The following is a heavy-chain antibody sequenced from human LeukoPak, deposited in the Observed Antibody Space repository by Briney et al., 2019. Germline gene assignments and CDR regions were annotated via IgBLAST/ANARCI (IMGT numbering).Heavy chain of an antibody. V-gene: IGHV5-51*01. CDR3: ARHQPPPPVLLWFGENAAFDI. D-gene: IGHD3-10*01. CDR2: IYPGDSDT. Sequence: GESLKISCKGSGYSFTSYWIGWVRQMPGKGLEWMGIIYPGDSDTRYSPSFQGQVTISADKSISTAYLQWSSLKASDTAMYYCARHQPPPPVLLWFGENAAFDIWGQGTMVTVSS. J-gene: IGHJ3*02. CDR1: GYSFTSYW.